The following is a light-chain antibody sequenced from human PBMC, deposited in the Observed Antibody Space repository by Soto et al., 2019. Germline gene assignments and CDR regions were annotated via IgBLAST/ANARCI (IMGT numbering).Light chain of an antibody. CDR2: GAS. CDR3: QQYHIWPSWT. CDR1: QSVSLS. V-gene: IGKV3-15*01. Sequence: EIVLTQSPATLSVSLGHSATPSWRASQSVSLSLAWYQMRPGQPPRLLIYGASARATDIPARFSGSGSGTDFTLTISSLQSEDFAVYFCQQYHIWPSWTFGQGTKVDIK. J-gene: IGKJ1*01.